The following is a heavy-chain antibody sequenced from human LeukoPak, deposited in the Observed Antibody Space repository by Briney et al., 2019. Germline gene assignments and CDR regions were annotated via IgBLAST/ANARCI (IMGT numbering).Heavy chain of an antibody. CDR3: ASFALMAFSSSWQRDAFDI. Sequence: APVKVSCKASGYTFTVYYMHWVRQAPGQGLEWMGGINPNSGGTNYSQKFQGRVTMTRDTSISTAYMELSRLSSDETAVYYCASFALMAFSSSWQRDAFDIWGQGTMVTVSS. CDR2: INPNSGGT. J-gene: IGHJ3*02. CDR1: GYTFTVYY. V-gene: IGHV1-2*02. D-gene: IGHD6-13*01.